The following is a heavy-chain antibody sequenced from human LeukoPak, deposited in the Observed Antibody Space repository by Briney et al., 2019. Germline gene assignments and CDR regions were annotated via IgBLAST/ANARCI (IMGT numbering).Heavy chain of an antibody. J-gene: IGHJ4*02. Sequence: GGSLRLSCADSEFTISDHYVSWIRQAPGKGLEWVSYISGSGSTIYYGDSVKGRFTISRDDAKKSVYLQMNSLRAEDTAVYYCARAGRRLLFLESWGLGTLVTVSS. CDR2: ISGSGSTI. D-gene: IGHD6-6*01. V-gene: IGHV3-11*04. CDR1: EFTISDHY. CDR3: ARAGRRLLFLES.